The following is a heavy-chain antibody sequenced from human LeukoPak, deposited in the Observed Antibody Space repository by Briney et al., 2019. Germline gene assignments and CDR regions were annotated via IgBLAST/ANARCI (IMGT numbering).Heavy chain of an antibody. CDR3: ARDGTSTDDY. V-gene: IGHV1-18*01. CDR2: ISGNNDKP. CDR1: GYTFSNFG. J-gene: IGHJ4*02. Sequence: ASVRVSCKTSGYTFSNFGINWVRQAPGQGLEWMGWISGNNDKPNYGPKFQGRFTVTTDSSTSTAYMELRNLRFDDTAVYYCARDGTSTDDYWGQGTLVTVSS. D-gene: IGHD2-2*01.